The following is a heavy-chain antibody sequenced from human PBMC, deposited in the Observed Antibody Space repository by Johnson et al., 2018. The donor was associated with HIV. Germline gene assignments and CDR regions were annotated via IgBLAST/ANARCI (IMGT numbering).Heavy chain of an antibody. V-gene: IGHV3-30-3*01. Sequence: QVQLVESGGGVVQPGRSLRLSCAASGFTFSSYAMHWVRQAPGKGLEWVAVISYDGSNKYYADSVKGRFTISRDNSKNTLYLQMNSLRAEDTAVYYCASGWGIAARDAFDIWGQGTMVIVSS. CDR1: GFTFSSYA. CDR2: ISYDGSNK. J-gene: IGHJ3*02. D-gene: IGHD6-13*01. CDR3: ASGWGIAARDAFDI.